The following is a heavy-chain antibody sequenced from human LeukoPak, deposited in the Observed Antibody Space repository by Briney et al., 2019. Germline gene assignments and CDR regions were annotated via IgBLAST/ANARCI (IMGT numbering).Heavy chain of an antibody. J-gene: IGHJ4*02. Sequence: GGSLRLSCAASGFTFSNYAINWVRQAPGKGLEWVSGISGSGGSIFYADSVKGRFTISRDNSKTTLYLQMNSLRAEDTAVYYCAKDRADCSNTSCYAFFDYWGQGTLVTVSP. D-gene: IGHD2-2*01. V-gene: IGHV3-23*01. CDR2: ISGSGGSI. CDR1: GFTFSNYA. CDR3: AKDRADCSNTSCYAFFDY.